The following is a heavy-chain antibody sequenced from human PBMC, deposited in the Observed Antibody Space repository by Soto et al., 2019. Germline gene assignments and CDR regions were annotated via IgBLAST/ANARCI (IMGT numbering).Heavy chain of an antibody. D-gene: IGHD3-10*01. CDR2: TVPVVDTS. CDR3: ARGVSNSGAYYTGPSAYDL. CDR1: GGTFNGYG. V-gene: IGHV1-69*06. J-gene: IGHJ3*01. Sequence: QVQLVQSGAVVKKPGSSVEVSCKASGGTFNGYGISWVRQAPGQGLEWMGGTVPVVDTSKYAPRFQGRVTITADKSTSTAYMELSSVRSEDTAIYFCARGVSNSGAYYTGPSAYDLWGQGTLVIVSS.